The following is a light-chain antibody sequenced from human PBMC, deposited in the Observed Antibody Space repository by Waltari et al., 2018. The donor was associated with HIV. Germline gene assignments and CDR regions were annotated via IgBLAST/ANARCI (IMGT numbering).Light chain of an antibody. J-gene: IGKJ2*02. CDR1: QSVSSSY. Sequence: IVLTQSPGTLSLSPGERATLSCRASQSVSSSYLAWYQQKPGQAPRLLISGASSRATGIPDRFSGSGSGTDFTLTINRLEPEDFAVYYCQQYGNSPRTFGQGTKLEIK. CDR2: GAS. V-gene: IGKV3-20*01. CDR3: QQYGNSPRT.